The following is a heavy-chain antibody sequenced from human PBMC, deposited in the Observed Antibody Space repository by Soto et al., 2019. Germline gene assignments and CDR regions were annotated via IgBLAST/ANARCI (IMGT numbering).Heavy chain of an antibody. CDR2: ISSSGSTI. D-gene: IGHD3-22*01. CDR3: ARGGGITMIVVVRGMDV. Sequence: PGGSLRLSCAASGFTFSSYEMNWVRQAPGKGLEWVSYISSSGSTIYYADSVKGRFTISRDNAKNSLYLQMNSLRAEDTAVYYCARGGGITMIVVVRGMDVWGQGTTVTVSS. CDR1: GFTFSSYE. J-gene: IGHJ6*02. V-gene: IGHV3-48*03.